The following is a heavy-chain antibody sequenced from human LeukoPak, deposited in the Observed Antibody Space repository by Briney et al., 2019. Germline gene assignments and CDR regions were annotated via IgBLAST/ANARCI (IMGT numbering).Heavy chain of an antibody. CDR3: ARGGLRTYSNPYAPDY. Sequence: PSETLSLTCTVSGGSINNYYWSWIRQPAGKGLEWIGRIYTSGSTNYNPSLKSRVTMSVDTSKNQFSLKLSSVTAADTAVYYCARGGLRTYSNPYAPDYWGQGTLVTVSS. J-gene: IGHJ4*02. V-gene: IGHV4-4*07. D-gene: IGHD4-11*01. CDR1: GGSINNYY. CDR2: IYTSGST.